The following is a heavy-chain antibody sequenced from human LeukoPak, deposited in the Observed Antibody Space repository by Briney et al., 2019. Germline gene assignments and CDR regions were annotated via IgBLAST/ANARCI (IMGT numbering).Heavy chain of an antibody. Sequence: PGGSLRLSCAASGFTLSDHHMDWVRQAPGKGLEWVAVISNGGTSKYYADSVKGRFTISRDNSKNTLYLQMNSLRDEDTAVYYCARGFDWYHFDYWGQGTLVTVSS. CDR3: ARGFDWYHFDY. CDR1: GFTLSDHH. J-gene: IGHJ4*02. D-gene: IGHD3-9*01. V-gene: IGHV3-30*03. CDR2: ISNGGTSK.